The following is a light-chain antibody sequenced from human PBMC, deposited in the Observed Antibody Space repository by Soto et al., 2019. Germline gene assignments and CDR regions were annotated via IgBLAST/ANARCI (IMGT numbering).Light chain of an antibody. Sequence: DIVMTQSPDSLAVSLGELATLNCKSSQSVLFSVNNKNYLAWFQQKPGQPPKLLIYWASFRESGVPDRFSGSGSGTDFTLPISSLQAEDVAVYYCLQYDRSPRKFGQGTKVGIK. CDR2: WAS. J-gene: IGKJ1*01. CDR1: QSVLFSVNNKNY. V-gene: IGKV4-1*01. CDR3: LQYDRSPRK.